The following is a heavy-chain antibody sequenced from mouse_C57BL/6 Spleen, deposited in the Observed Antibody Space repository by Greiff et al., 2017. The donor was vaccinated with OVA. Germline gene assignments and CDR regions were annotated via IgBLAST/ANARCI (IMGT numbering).Heavy chain of an antibody. D-gene: IGHD1-1*01. J-gene: IGHJ2*01. V-gene: IGHV1-80*01. CDR2: IYPGDGDT. Sequence: VQLQESGAELVKPGASVKISCKASGYAFSSYWMNWVKQRPGKGLEWIGQIYPGDGDTNYNGKFKGKATLTADKSSSTAYMQLSSLTSEDSAVYFCARNYGSSHLDYWGQGTTLTVSS. CDR1: GYAFSSYW. CDR3: ARNYGSSHLDY.